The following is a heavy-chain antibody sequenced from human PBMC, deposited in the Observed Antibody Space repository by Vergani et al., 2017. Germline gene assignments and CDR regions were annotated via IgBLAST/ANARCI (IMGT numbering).Heavy chain of an antibody. CDR1: GGSIDNTNYY. CDR2: IYYSGTT. J-gene: IGHJ6*03. D-gene: IGHD2-21*01. Sequence: QLQLQESGPGLVRPSETLSLPCTVSGGSIDNTNYYWDWFPPPPGKGLEWIGSIYYSGTTYYNPSLKSRVTISVDTSKNQFSLKLSSVTAADTAVYYCAYCGGDCYSGFYFYYMDVWGEGTTVTVSS. CDR3: AYCGGDCYSGFYFYYMDV. V-gene: IGHV4-39*01.